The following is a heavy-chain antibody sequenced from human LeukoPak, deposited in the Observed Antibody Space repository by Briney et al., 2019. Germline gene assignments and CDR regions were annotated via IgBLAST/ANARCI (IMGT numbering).Heavy chain of an antibody. CDR1: GGSITSSSYY. D-gene: IGHD5-24*01. V-gene: IGHV4-39*01. CDR3: AGQLSSRDGYNFDP. Sequence: SETLSLTCTVSGGSITSSSYYWGWIRQPPGKGLEWIGSIYSSGSTYYNPSLKSRVTISVDTSKNQFSLKMSSVTAADTAVYYCAGQLSSRDGYNFDPWGQGTLVTVSS. J-gene: IGHJ5*02. CDR2: IYSSGST.